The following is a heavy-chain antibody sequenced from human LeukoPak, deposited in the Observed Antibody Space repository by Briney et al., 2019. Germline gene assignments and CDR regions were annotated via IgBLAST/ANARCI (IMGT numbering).Heavy chain of an antibody. CDR3: ARDRGLFDY. V-gene: IGHV3-30-3*01. CDR2: ISYDGSNK. Sequence: GSLRLSCAASGFTFSSYAMHWVRQAPGKGLEWVAVISYDGSNKYYADSVKGRFTISRDNSKNTLYLQMNSLRAEDTAVYYCARDRGLFDYWGQGTLVTVSS. CDR1: GFTFSSYA. J-gene: IGHJ4*02.